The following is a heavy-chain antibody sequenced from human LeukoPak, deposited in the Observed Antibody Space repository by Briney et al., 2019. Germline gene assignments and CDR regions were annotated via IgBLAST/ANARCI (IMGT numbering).Heavy chain of an antibody. V-gene: IGHV3-74*01. D-gene: IGHD5-12*01. CDR3: TRGYSGYGNFDC. Sequence: GGSLSLSCAAIGFTSNYWMHWVRQAPGKGLGWVSRISGDGSTTFYADSVKGRFTISRDNSKNTLYLQMNSLRAEDTAVYYCTRGYSGYGNFDCWGQGTLVTVSS. CDR1: GFTSNYW. J-gene: IGHJ4*02. CDR2: ISGDGSTT.